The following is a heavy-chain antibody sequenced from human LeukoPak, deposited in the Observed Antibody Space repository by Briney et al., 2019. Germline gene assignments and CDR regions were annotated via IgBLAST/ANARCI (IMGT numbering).Heavy chain of an antibody. CDR2: IMPLFGTA. CDR3: ARDVHGDYGSGWFDP. J-gene: IGHJ5*02. CDR1: GGTFNNSA. D-gene: IGHD4-17*01. V-gene: IGHV1-69*05. Sequence: SVKVSCKASGGTFNNSAISWVRQAPGQGLEWLGGIMPLFGTAGYAQKFQGRVTITKDESTRTAYLELTSLTSDDTAVYYCARDVHGDYGSGWFDPWGQGTLVSVSS.